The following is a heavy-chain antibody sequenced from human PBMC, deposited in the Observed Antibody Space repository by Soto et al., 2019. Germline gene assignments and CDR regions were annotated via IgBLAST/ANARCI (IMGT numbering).Heavy chain of an antibody. D-gene: IGHD2-8*01. CDR2: INPSGGST. CDR3: ARLHCTNGVCYGDRYYYYYGMDV. CDR1: GYTFTSYY. J-gene: IGHJ6*02. V-gene: IGHV1-46*01. Sequence: GASVKVSCKASGYTFTSYYMHWVRQAPGQGLELMGIINPSGGSTSYAQKFQGRVTMTRDTSTSTVDMELSSLRSEDTAVYYCARLHCTNGVCYGDRYYYYYGMDVWGQGTTVTVSS.